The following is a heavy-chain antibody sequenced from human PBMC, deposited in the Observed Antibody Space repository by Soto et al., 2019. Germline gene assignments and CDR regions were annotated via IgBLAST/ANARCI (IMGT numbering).Heavy chain of an antibody. J-gene: IGHJ4*02. D-gene: IGHD3-10*01. CDR1: GGSISSHNSY. CDR2: IYYSGST. CDR3: ARQVRFGELLGVTDY. V-gene: IGHV4-30-4*01. Sequence: SETLSLTCTVSGGSISSHNSYWCWIRQPPGKGLEWIGYIYYSGSTYYNPSLKSRVTISVDTSKNQFSLKLSSVTAADTAVYYCARQVRFGELLGVTDYWCQGTLVTVSS.